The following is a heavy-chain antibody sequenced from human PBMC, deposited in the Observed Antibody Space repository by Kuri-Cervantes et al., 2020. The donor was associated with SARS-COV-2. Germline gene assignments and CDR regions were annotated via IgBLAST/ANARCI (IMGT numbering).Heavy chain of an antibody. CDR3: ARLVFVDAFDI. Sequence: GGSLRLSCAASGYTFIYSHMSWIRQAPGKGLEWVSYISSDSSHTNNAESVKGRFTISRDNAKNSLYLQMNSLRAEDTAVYYCARLVFVDAFDIWGQGTMVPSPQ. CDR2: ISSDSSHT. D-gene: IGHD2-2*01. J-gene: IGHJ3*02. CDR1: GYTFIYSH. V-gene: IGHV3-11*06.